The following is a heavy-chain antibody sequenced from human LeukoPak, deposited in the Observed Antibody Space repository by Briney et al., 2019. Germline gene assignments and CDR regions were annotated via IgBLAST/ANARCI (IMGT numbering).Heavy chain of an antibody. D-gene: IGHD3-22*01. V-gene: IGHV3-23*01. CDR2: ITGSAESA. CDR3: AKDESSGYYYLDS. Sequence: GGSLRPSCAASGFTFRRNAMTWVRQAPGKGLEWVSTITGSAESAYYADSVKGRFSISRDNSKNTLHLQLKSLRAEDTAVYYCAKDESSGYYYLDSWGQGTLVTVSS. J-gene: IGHJ5*01. CDR1: GFTFRRNA.